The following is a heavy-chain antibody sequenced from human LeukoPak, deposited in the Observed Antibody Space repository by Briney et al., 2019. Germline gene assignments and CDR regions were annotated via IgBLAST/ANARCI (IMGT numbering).Heavy chain of an antibody. Sequence: GASLRLSCAASGSTFSNYAMSWVRQAPGKGLEWVSAVSGRDTSTYYTDSVKGRLTISRDNSKNTLYLQMNSLSAEDTAIYYCARWGDYDVLTGYYDSDYWGQGTLVTVSS. D-gene: IGHD3-9*01. J-gene: IGHJ4*02. CDR1: GSTFSNYA. V-gene: IGHV3-23*01. CDR2: VSGRDTST. CDR3: ARWGDYDVLTGYYDSDY.